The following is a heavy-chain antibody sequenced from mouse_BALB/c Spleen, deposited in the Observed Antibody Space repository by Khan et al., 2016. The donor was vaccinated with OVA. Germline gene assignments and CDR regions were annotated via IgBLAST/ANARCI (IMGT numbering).Heavy chain of an antibody. Sequence: QVQLKESGPGLAAPSQSLSITCTLSGFSFTNYGVHWVRQPPGQGLEWLVVIWSDGTTNYNSALNSRLTITKDNSQSQVFLKMNSLQTDDTDIYFCARQPYYHYNIMDYWGQGTSVTVSS. J-gene: IGHJ4*01. CDR2: IWSDGTT. D-gene: IGHD2-10*01. V-gene: IGHV2-6-1*01. CDR1: GFSFTNYG. CDR3: ARQPYYHYNIMDY.